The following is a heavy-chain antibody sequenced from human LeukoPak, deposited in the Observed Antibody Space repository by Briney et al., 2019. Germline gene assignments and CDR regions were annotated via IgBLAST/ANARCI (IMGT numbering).Heavy chain of an antibody. Sequence: PSETLSLTCAVYGGSFSGYYWSWIRQPPGKGLEWIGYVCYSGSTNFNPSLKSRVTMSLNTSKNQFSLKLRSVTAADTAVYYCARGEDDYGEYYFDYWGQGTLVTVSS. D-gene: IGHD4-17*01. J-gene: IGHJ4*02. CDR1: GGSFSGYY. V-gene: IGHV4-59*08. CDR2: VCYSGST. CDR3: ARGEDDYGEYYFDY.